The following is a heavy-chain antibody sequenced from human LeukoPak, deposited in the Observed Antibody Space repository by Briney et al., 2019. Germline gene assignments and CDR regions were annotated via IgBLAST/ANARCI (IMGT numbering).Heavy chain of an antibody. CDR3: ARGTGTTRGLHY. CDR1: GGSISSYY. J-gene: IGHJ4*02. V-gene: IGHV4-59*01. CDR2: IYYSGST. D-gene: IGHD1-1*01. Sequence: SETLSLTCTVSGGSISSYYWSWIRQPPGKGLEWIGYIYYSGSTNYNPSLKSRVTISVDTSRNQFSLKLSSVTAADTAVYYCARGTGTTRGLHYWGQGTLVTVSS.